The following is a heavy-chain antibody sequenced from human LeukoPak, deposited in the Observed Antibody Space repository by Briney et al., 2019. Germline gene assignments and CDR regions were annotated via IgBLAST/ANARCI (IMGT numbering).Heavy chain of an antibody. J-gene: IGHJ4*02. Sequence: GGSLRLSCAASGFTFSSYSMNWVRQAPGKGLEWVSSISSSSSYIYYADSVKGRFTISRDNAKNSLYLQMNSLRAEDTAVYYCARGATVVTAAFDYWGQGTLVTVSS. CDR3: ARGATVVTAAFDY. D-gene: IGHD4-23*01. CDR1: GFTFSSYS. CDR2: ISSSSSYI. V-gene: IGHV3-21*01.